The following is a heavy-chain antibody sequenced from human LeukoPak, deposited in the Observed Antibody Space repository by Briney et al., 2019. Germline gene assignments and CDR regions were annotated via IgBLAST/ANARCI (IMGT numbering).Heavy chain of an antibody. CDR2: INHSGYT. CDR1: GVSFNDYY. D-gene: IGHD4-17*01. J-gene: IGHJ4*02. V-gene: IGHV4-34*01. Sequence: SETLSLTCAVSGVSFNDYYWSWVRQTPGKGLEWIGEINHSGYTNDSPSLKSRVTLSIDTSRKQFSLNLRSVTAADTGIYYCARMTTGHDYWGQGTLVTVSS. CDR3: ARMTTGHDY.